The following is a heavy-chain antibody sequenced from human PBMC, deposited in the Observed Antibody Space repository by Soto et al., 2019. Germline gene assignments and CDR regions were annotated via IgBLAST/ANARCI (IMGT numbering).Heavy chain of an antibody. CDR3: ARDRVYCSGGSCYGMYNWFDP. CDR2: ISYDGSNK. J-gene: IGHJ5*02. Sequence: GGSLRLSCAASGFTFSSYAMHWVRQAPGKGLEWVAVISYDGSNKYYADSVKGRFTISRDNSKNTLYLQMNSLGAEDTAVYYCARDRVYCSGGSCYGMYNWFDPWGQGTLVTVSS. V-gene: IGHV3-30-3*01. CDR1: GFTFSSYA. D-gene: IGHD2-15*01.